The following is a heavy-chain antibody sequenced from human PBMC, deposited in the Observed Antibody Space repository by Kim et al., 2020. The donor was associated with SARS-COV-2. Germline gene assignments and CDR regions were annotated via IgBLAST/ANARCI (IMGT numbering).Heavy chain of an antibody. CDR3: ARRIAVAGYYYYGMDV. J-gene: IGHJ6*02. Sequence: SETLSLTCTVSGGSISSYYWSWIRQPPGKGLEWIGYIYYSGSTNYNPSLKSRVTISVDTSKNQFSLKLSSVTAADTAVYYCARRIAVAGYYYYGMDVWGQGTTVTVSS. V-gene: IGHV4-59*08. D-gene: IGHD6-19*01. CDR2: IYYSGST. CDR1: GGSISSYY.